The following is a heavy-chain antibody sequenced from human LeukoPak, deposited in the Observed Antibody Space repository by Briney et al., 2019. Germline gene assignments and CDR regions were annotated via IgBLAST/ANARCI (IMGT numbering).Heavy chain of an antibody. CDR3: ATGEGYCSSTSCDRLDY. Sequence: SETLSLTCTVSGGSISSGSYYWSWIRRPAGKGLEWIGRIYTSGSTNYNPSLKSRVTISVDTSKNQFSLKLSSVTAADTAVYYCATGEGYCSSTSCDRLDYWGQGTLVTVSS. J-gene: IGHJ4*02. D-gene: IGHD2-2*01. CDR1: GGSISSGSYY. CDR2: IYTSGST. V-gene: IGHV4-61*02.